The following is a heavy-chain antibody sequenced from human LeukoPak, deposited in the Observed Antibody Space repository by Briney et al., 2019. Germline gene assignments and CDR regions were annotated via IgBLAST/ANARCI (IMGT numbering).Heavy chain of an antibody. Sequence: GGSLRLSCAASGFTFSSYAMTWVRQAPGKGLEWVSTITSSGGNTYYADSVKGRFTISRDNSKNTLYLQMNSLRAEDTAIYYCAKVASLCTSTSCVRGGFDYWGQGTLVTVSS. D-gene: IGHD2-2*01. J-gene: IGHJ4*02. CDR3: AKVASLCTSTSCVRGGFDY. V-gene: IGHV3-23*01. CDR1: GFTFSSYA. CDR2: ITSSGGNT.